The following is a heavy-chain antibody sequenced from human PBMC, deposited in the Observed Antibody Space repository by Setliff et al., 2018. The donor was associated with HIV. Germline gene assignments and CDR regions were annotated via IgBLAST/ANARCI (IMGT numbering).Heavy chain of an antibody. CDR3: ARGWHSTSPNSYFDY. Sequence: WASVKVSCKASGYSFTDYAMNWVRQAPGQGLEWMGWINIGNGDTKYSQDFHDRVTISRDTPATTVYMELSSLRSDDMAVYYCARGWHSTSPNSYFDYWGQGSLVTVSS. D-gene: IGHD6-6*01. CDR2: INIGNGDT. J-gene: IGHJ4*02. V-gene: IGHV1-3*03. CDR1: GYSFTDYA.